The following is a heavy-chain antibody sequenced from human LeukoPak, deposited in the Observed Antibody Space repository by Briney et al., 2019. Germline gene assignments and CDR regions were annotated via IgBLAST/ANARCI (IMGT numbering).Heavy chain of an antibody. Sequence: ASVTVSCKASGNTFTDYYFHWVRQAPGQGLEWMGWINPKSGGTKYGQLFQGRVTMTRDTSTTSVYMELNRLRSDDTAVYYCARDGTPIYYDSSDPDWYFDLWGRGTLVTVSS. CDR1: GNTFTDYY. D-gene: IGHD3-22*01. V-gene: IGHV1-2*02. J-gene: IGHJ2*01. CDR2: INPKSGGT. CDR3: ARDGTPIYYDSSDPDWYFDL.